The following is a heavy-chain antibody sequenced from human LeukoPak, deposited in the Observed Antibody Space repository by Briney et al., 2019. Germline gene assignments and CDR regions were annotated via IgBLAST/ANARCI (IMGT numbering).Heavy chain of an antibody. D-gene: IGHD1-26*01. CDR1: GGTFISYA. J-gene: IGHJ3*02. CDR3: ARDPRGSSFRHGDAFDI. Sequence: GASVKVSCKASGGTFISYAISWVRQAPGQGLEWMGGIIPIFRTATYAQKFQGSVPITTDASTSTAYMELSSLRSEDPAVYYCARDPRGSSFRHGDAFDIWGQGTMVTVSS. V-gene: IGHV1-69*05. CDR2: IIPIFRTA.